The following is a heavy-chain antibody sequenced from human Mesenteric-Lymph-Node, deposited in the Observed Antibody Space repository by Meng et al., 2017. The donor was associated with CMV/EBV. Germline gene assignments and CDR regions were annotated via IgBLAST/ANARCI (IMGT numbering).Heavy chain of an antibody. CDR2: IYPGDSDT. CDR3: ARLADGFNLYFDY. D-gene: IGHD5-24*01. J-gene: IGHJ4*02. V-gene: IGHV5-51*01. CDR1: GYSFSNHW. Sequence: GESLKISCKGSGYSFSNHWIGWVRQMPGKGLEWMGIIYPGDSDTRYSPPFQGQVTISADTSINTAYLQWSSLTASDTAMYYCARLADGFNLYFDYWGQGTLVTVSS.